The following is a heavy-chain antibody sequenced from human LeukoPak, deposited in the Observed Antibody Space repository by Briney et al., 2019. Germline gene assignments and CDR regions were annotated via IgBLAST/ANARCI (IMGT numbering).Heavy chain of an antibody. Sequence: SETLSLTCTVSGGSISSSSYYWGWIRQPPGKGLEWIGSIYYSGSTYYNPSLKSRVTISVDTSKNQFSLKLSSVTAADTAVYYCARDSSSIVSSGYLGYFQHWVQGTLVTVSS. J-gene: IGHJ1*01. CDR2: IYYSGST. D-gene: IGHD3-22*01. V-gene: IGHV4-39*07. CDR3: ARDSSSIVSSGYLGYFQH. CDR1: GGSISSSSYY.